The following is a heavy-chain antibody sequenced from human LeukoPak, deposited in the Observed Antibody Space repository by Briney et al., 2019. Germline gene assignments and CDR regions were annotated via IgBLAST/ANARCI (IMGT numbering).Heavy chain of an antibody. D-gene: IGHD6-19*01. CDR3: ARDQMAVAGRYYYYYGMDV. CDR2: ISGSGGST. CDR1: GFTFSSYA. J-gene: IGHJ6*02. V-gene: IGHV3-23*01. Sequence: GGSLRLSCAASGFTFSSYAMSWVRQAPGKGLEWVSAISGSGGSTYYADSVKGRFTISRDNSKNTLYLQMNSLRAEDTAVYYCARDQMAVAGRYYYYYGMDVWGQGTTVTVSS.